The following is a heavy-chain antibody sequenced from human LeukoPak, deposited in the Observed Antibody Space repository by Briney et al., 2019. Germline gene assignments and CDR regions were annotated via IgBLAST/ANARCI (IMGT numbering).Heavy chain of an antibody. V-gene: IGHV4-59*01. CDR3: ARFRSKGNWFDP. J-gene: IGHJ5*02. Sequence: SETLSLTCTVSGGSISSYYWSWIRQPPGKGLEWIGYICYSGSTNYNPSLKSRVTISVDTSKNHFSLKLSSVTAADTAVYYCARFRSKGNWFDPWGQGTLVTVSS. CDR1: GGSISSYY. CDR2: ICYSGST.